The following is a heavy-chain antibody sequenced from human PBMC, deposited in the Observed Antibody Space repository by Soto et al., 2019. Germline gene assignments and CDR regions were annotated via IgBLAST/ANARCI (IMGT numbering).Heavy chain of an antibody. CDR1: NYTFITYG. CDR3: ARDTSFYFDY. CDR2: ITPYNGNT. D-gene: IGHD2-2*01. V-gene: IGHV1-18*01. J-gene: IGHJ4*02. Sequence: ASVKVSCKASNYTFITYGITCVRQSPLQCLEWVGCITPYNGNTNYGQNFQGRVTMTADTSTSTAYTELGSLTTDDTAVYYCARDTSFYFDYWGQGTRVTVSS.